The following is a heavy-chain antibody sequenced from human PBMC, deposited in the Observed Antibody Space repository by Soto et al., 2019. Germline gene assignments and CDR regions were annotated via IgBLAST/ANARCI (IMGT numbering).Heavy chain of an antibody. Sequence: QAQLEQSGPEVKKPGALVNVSCKASGYTFSSYSISWVRQAPGQGLEWMGWISAYNGNTNYAQKLKSRVTMTRDTYTKTVNMELRSLTSDDTAVYYCARAVYGGNSGSWYSDLWGRGTLVTVSS. V-gene: IGHV1-18*01. J-gene: IGHJ2*01. CDR2: ISAYNGNT. CDR1: GYTFSSYS. D-gene: IGHD4-17*01. CDR3: ARAVYGGNSGSWYSDL.